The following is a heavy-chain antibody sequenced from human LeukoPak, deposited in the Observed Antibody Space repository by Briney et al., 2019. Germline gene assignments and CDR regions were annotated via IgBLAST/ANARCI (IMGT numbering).Heavy chain of an antibody. CDR2: ISGSGAGK. CDR3: AKDIGDVWGSYPHTLDY. V-gene: IGHV3-23*01. J-gene: IGHJ4*02. CDR1: GFTFSNYA. D-gene: IGHD3-16*02. Sequence: GGSLRLSCAASGFTFSNYAMSWVRQPPGKGLEWVSGISGSGAGKDYADFVKGRFTISRDNSKSTLYLQMNSLRTEDTAVYYCAKDIGDVWGSYPHTLDYWGQGTLVTVSS.